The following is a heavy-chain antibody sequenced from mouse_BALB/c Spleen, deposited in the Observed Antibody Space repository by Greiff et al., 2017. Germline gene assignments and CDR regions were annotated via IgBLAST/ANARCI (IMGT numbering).Heavy chain of an antibody. Sequence: QVQLKESGAELVMPGASVKMSCKASGYTFTDYWMHWVKQRPGQGLEWIGAIDTSDSYTSYNQKFKGKATLTVDESSSTAYMQLSSLTSEDSAVYYCARRGYYYGSSYGGAMDYWGQGTSVTVSS. CDR1: GYTFTDYW. CDR2: IDTSDSYT. D-gene: IGHD1-1*01. V-gene: IGHV1-69*01. J-gene: IGHJ4*01. CDR3: ARRGYYYGSSYGGAMDY.